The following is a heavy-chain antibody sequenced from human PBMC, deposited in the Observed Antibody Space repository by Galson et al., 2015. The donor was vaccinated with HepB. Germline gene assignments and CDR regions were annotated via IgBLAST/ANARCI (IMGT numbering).Heavy chain of an antibody. CDR3: ARELARARLVPHRWDGMDV. Sequence: SVKVSCKASGGTFSSYAISWVRQAPGQGLEWMGGIIPIFGTANYAQKFQGRVTITADKSTSTAYMELSSLRSEDTAVYYCARELARARLVPHRWDGMDVWGQGTTVTVSS. V-gene: IGHV1-69*06. CDR1: GGTFSSYA. D-gene: IGHD6-19*01. J-gene: IGHJ6*02. CDR2: IIPIFGTA.